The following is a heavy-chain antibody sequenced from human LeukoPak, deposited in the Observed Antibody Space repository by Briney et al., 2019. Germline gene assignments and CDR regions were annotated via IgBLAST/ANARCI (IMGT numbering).Heavy chain of an antibody. V-gene: IGHV4-59*11. D-gene: IGHD5-12*01. J-gene: IGHJ4*02. CDR3: ARHIARGAHDY. CDR1: GGSISSHY. CDR2: IYYSGST. Sequence: SETLSFTCTVSGGSISSHYWSWIRQPPGKGLEWIGYIYYSGSTNYNPSLKSRVTISVDTSKNQFSLKLSSVTAADTAVYYCARHIARGAHDYWGQGTLVTVSS.